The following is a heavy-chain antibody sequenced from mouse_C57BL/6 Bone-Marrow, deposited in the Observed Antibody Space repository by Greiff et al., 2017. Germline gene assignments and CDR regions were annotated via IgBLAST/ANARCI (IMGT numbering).Heavy chain of an antibody. V-gene: IGHV1-26*01. CDR2: LNPNNGGT. J-gene: IGHJ2*01. CDR3: ARREDYSNFVY. D-gene: IGHD1-1*01. Sequence: EVQLQQSGPELVKPGASVKQSCKASGYTFTDYYMNWVKQSHGRSLEWIGDLNPNNGGTSYNQQFKRKATLPVDKSSSTAYMQLRSLTSEDSAVYDCARREDYSNFVYWGQGTTLTVSA. CDR1: GYTFTDYY.